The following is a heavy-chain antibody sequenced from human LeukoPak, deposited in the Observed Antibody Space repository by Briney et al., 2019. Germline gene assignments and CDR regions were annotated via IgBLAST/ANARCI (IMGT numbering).Heavy chain of an antibody. CDR1: GFTFSSYS. CDR2: ISSSSTYI. Sequence: PGGSLRLSCAASGFTFSSYSMNWVRQAPGKGLEWVSSISSSSTYIYYADSMKGRFTISRDNAKNSLFLQMYSLRGEDTAVYYCARIPYSSSLTDAFDIWGQGTVVTVYS. D-gene: IGHD6-6*01. V-gene: IGHV3-21*01. J-gene: IGHJ3*02. CDR3: ARIPYSSSLTDAFDI.